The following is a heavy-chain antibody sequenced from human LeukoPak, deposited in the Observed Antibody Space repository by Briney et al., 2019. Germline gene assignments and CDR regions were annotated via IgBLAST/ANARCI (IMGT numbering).Heavy chain of an antibody. J-gene: IGHJ4*02. CDR2: ISYSGST. V-gene: IGHV4-39*01. Sequence: SGTLSLTCTVSGGSISSSDNYWGWIRQPPGKGLEWIGTISYSGSTYYNPSLKSRVTISIDTSKTQFSLKLSSVTAADTAVYYCARHFDYWGQGTLVTVSS. CDR3: ARHFDY. CDR1: GGSISSSDNY.